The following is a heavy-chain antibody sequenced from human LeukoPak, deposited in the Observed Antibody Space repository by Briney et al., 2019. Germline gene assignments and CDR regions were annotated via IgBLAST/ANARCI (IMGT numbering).Heavy chain of an antibody. J-gene: IGHJ6*03. CDR3: TKDMRGPYYYYYMDV. CDR2: IGLSGDYI. CDR1: GFNFENYC. D-gene: IGHD3-10*01. Sequence: GGSLRLSCAASGFNFENYCMQWVRHAPGKALEWGSGIGLSGDYIAYAASVKGRFTISRDDVKISLYLQMSSLRPEDTALYYCTKDMRGPYYYYYMDVWGKGTTVTVSS. V-gene: IGHV3-9*01.